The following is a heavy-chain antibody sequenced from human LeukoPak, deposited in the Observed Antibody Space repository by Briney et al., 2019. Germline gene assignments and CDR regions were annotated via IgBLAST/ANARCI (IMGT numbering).Heavy chain of an antibody. J-gene: IGHJ4*02. CDR1: GFTFSSYS. V-gene: IGHV3-48*01. Sequence: GGSLRLSCAASGFTFSSYSMNWVRQAPGKGLEWVSYISSSSSTIYYADSVKGRFTISRDNAKNSLYLQMNSLRAEDTAVYYCARDMVRGVIALDYWGQGTLVTVSS. CDR2: ISSSSSTI. D-gene: IGHD3-10*01. CDR3: ARDMVRGVIALDY.